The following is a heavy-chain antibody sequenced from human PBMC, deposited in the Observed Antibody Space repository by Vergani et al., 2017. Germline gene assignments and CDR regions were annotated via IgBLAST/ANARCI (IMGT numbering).Heavy chain of an antibody. CDR1: GGSISSSSYY. V-gene: IGHV4-61*05. J-gene: IGHJ4*02. CDR3: AKPHGHFYDYVWGSYRTDY. D-gene: IGHD3-16*02. CDR2: IYYSGST. Sequence: QLQLQESGPGLVKPSETLSLTCTVSGGSISSSSYYWSWIRQPPGKGLEWIGYIYYSGSTNYNPSLKSRVTISVDTSKNQFSLKLSSVTAADTAVYYCAKPHGHFYDYVWGSYRTDYWGQGTLVTVSS.